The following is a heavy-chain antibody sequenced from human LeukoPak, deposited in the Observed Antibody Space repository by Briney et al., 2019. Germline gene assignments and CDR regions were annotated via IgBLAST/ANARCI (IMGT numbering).Heavy chain of an antibody. CDR3: ARAPYYYDSSGYYYYFDY. Sequence: GGSLRLSCAASGFTVSSNYMSWVRQAPGKGLEWVSGINWNGGSTGYADSVKGRFTISRDNAKNSLYLQMNGLRAEDTALYHCARAPYYYDSSGYYYYFDYWGQGTLVTVSS. J-gene: IGHJ4*02. V-gene: IGHV3-20*01. D-gene: IGHD3-22*01. CDR2: INWNGGST. CDR1: GFTVSSNY.